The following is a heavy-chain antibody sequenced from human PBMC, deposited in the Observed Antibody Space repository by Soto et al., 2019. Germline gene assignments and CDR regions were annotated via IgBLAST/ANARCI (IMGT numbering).Heavy chain of an antibody. Sequence: QVQLVQSGAEVKKPGASVKVSCKASGYTFTSYGISWVRQAPGQGLEWMGWISAYNGNTNYAQKLQGRVTMTTDTSTSTPYMELRSLRSDDTAVYYCARDGLQWGSSATPWGYWGQGTLVTVSS. V-gene: IGHV1-18*01. D-gene: IGHD3-16*01. J-gene: IGHJ4*02. CDR3: ARDGLQWGSSATPWGY. CDR2: ISAYNGNT. CDR1: GYTFTSYG.